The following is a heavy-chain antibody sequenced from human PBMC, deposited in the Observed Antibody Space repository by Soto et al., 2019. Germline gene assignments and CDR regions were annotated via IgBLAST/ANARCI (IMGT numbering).Heavy chain of an antibody. Sequence: GGSLRLSCAASGFTFSSYGMHWVRQAPGKGLEWVAVISYDGSNKYYADSVKGRFTISRDNSKNTLYLQMNSLRAEDTAVYYCAKDKGSSQAAYYYYGMDVWGQGTTVTVSS. CDR3: AKDKGSSQAAYYYYGMDV. J-gene: IGHJ6*02. CDR2: ISYDGSNK. V-gene: IGHV3-30*18. CDR1: GFTFSSYG. D-gene: IGHD6-13*01.